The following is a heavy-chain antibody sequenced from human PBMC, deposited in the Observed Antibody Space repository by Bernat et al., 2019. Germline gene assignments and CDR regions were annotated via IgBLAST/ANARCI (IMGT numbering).Heavy chain of an antibody. V-gene: IGHV3-21*01. J-gene: IGHJ4*02. CDR2: ISSSISYI. Sequence: EVQLVESGGGLVKPGGSLRLSCAASGFTFSSYSMNWVRQAPGKGLEWVSSISSSISYIYYADSVKGRFTISRDNAKNSMYLQMNSLRAEDTAVYYCARDIEDIVVVVAATGFDYWGQGTLVTVSS. CDR1: GFTFSSYS. CDR3: ARDIEDIVVVVAATGFDY. D-gene: IGHD2-15*01.